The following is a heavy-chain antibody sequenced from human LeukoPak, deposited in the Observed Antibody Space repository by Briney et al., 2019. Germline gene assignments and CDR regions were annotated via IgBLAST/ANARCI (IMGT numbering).Heavy chain of an antibody. Sequence: GGSLRLSCVGSGFTFSSLAMNWVRQAPGKGLEWVSSISSDSRDIHYVDSVKGRFTISRDNARNSLYLQMNNLRAEDTAVYFCASLPWLVRWIYYWGQGTLVTVSS. CDR2: ISSDSRDI. CDR1: GFTFSSLA. J-gene: IGHJ4*02. D-gene: IGHD6-19*01. CDR3: ASLPWLVRWIYY. V-gene: IGHV3-21*06.